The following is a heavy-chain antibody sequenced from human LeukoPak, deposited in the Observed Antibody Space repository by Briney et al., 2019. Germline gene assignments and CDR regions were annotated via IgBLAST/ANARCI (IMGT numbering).Heavy chain of an antibody. CDR2: IYYSGST. D-gene: IGHD3-22*01. V-gene: IGHV4-59*12. Sequence: SETLSLTCTVSGDSISGFYWSWIRQPPGKGLEWIGYIYYSGSTDYNPSLKSRVTISVDTSKNQFSLKLSSVTAADTAVYYCARGKYSSRFYYYYYYMDVWGKGTTVTVSS. CDR3: ARGKYSSRFYYYYYYMDV. J-gene: IGHJ6*03. CDR1: GDSISGFY.